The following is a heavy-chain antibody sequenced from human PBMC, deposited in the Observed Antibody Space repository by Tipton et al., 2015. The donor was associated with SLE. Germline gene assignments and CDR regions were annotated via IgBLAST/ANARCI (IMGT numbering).Heavy chain of an antibody. J-gene: IGHJ5*02. CDR3: ARLITVSNTVDWFDP. CDR2: IYPGGSS. CDR1: DYSISSGYY. Sequence: LRLSCTVSDYSISSGYYWGWIRQPPGKGLEWIGDIYPGGSSYYNPSLKSRINISIDTSKNQFSLRLGSVTAADTALYYCARLITVSNTVDWFDPWGQGTLVTVSS. V-gene: IGHV4-38-2*02. D-gene: IGHD6-19*01.